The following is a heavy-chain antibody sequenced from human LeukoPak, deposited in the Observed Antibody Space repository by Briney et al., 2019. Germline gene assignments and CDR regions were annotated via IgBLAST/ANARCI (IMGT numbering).Heavy chain of an antibody. CDR3: ARTNYASGGYYIDY. Sequence: ASVKVSCKASGYTFTAYYMRWVRQAPGQGLEWMGWINPNSGGTNYAQTFQGRVTMTRDTSISTAYMELSRLRSDDTAVYYCARTNYASGGYYIDYWGQGTLVTVSS. J-gene: IGHJ4*02. V-gene: IGHV1-2*02. CDR2: INPNSGGT. CDR1: GYTFTAYY. D-gene: IGHD3-22*01.